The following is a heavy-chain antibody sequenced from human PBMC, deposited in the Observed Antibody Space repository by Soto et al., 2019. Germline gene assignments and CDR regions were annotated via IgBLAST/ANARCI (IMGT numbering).Heavy chain of an antibody. CDR1: GGTFSSYA. D-gene: IGHD3-22*01. CDR3: ARDSREDSSGYPHDAFDI. V-gene: IGHV1-69*12. CDR2: IIPIFGTA. Sequence: QVQLVQSGAEVKKPGSSVKVSCKASGGTFSSYAISWVRQAPGQGLEWMGGIIPIFGTANYAQKFQGRVTITADESTSTAYMELSRLRSEDTAVYYCARDSREDSSGYPHDAFDIWGQGTMVTVSS. J-gene: IGHJ3*02.